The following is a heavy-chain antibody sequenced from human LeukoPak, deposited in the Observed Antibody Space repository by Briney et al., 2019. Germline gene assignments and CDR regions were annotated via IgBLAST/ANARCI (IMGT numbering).Heavy chain of an antibody. CDR2: ISYDGSKR. CDR1: GFTFSSYN. J-gene: IGHJ4*02. CDR3: GKGRFGELLQGSIFDS. V-gene: IGHV3-30*18. D-gene: IGHD3-10*01. Sequence: GGSLRLSCAASGFTFSSYNMHWVRQAPGKGLEWVAVISYDGSKRYYGDSVEGRITISRDNSRHPLYLQMNSLRAEDTAVYYCGKGRFGELLQGSIFDSWGRGTLVTVSS.